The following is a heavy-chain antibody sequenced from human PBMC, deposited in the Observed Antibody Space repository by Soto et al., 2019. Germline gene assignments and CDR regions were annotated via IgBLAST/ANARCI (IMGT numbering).Heavy chain of an antibody. J-gene: IGHJ4*02. V-gene: IGHV4-34*01. D-gene: IGHD7-27*01. CDR1: GGSFSGYY. CDR2: ISHVGST. Sequence: QVQLQQWGAGLLKPSETLSLTCAVYGGSFSGYYWNWIRQPPGKGLGWIGEISHVGSTVYNPSLKSRVAISVDTSKNLFSLRLTSVIAADTAVYYCARGSGDPGPFDSWGQGTLVTVSS. CDR3: ARGSGDPGPFDS.